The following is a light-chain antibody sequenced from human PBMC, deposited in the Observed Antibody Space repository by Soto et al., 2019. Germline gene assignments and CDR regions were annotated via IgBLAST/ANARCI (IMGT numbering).Light chain of an antibody. J-gene: IGLJ2*01. CDR2: EVS. CDR3: SSYTSSSTLV. CDR1: SSDVGGYNY. Sequence: QSVLTRPASVAGSPGQSITVSCTGTSSDVGGYNYVSWYQQHPGKAPKLMIYEVSNRPSGVSNRFSGSKSGNTASLTISGLQAEDEADHYCSSYTSSSTLVFGGGTQLTVL. V-gene: IGLV2-14*01.